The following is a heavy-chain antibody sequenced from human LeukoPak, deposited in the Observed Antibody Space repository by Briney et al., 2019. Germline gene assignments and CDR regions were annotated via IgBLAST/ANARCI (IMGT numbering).Heavy chain of an antibody. CDR1: GFTFSSYA. V-gene: IGHV3-30-3*01. CDR2: ISYDGSNK. CDR3: AKVESSGWFTNYYYGMDV. D-gene: IGHD6-19*01. J-gene: IGHJ6*02. Sequence: TGRSLRLSCAASGFTFSSYAMHWVRQAPGKGLEWVAVISYDGSNKYYADSVKGRFTISRDNSKNTLYLQMNSLRAEDTAIYYCAKVESSGWFTNYYYGMDVWGQGTTVTVSS.